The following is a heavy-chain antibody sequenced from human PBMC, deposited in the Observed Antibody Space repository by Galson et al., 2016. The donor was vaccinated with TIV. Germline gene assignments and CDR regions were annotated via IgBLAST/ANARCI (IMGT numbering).Heavy chain of an antibody. V-gene: IGHV3-33*01. CDR1: GFTLPNYG. D-gene: IGHD1-26*01. J-gene: IGHJ3*01. CDR3: ARTGANTLYSGGYGDDDGFDF. Sequence: SLRLSCATSGFTLPNYGMTWVRQAPGKGLEWVAVIWYDGTNTHYADSVNGRFTISKDNSENTLNLQMNTLRAEDTAVYYCARTGANTLYSGGYGDDDGFDFWGQGTMVTVSS. CDR2: IWYDGTNT.